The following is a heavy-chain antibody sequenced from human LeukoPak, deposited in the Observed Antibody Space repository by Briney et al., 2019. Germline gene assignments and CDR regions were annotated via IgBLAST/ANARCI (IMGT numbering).Heavy chain of an antibody. J-gene: IGHJ4*02. Sequence: PSETLSLTCTVSGGSINSHYWSWIRQPAGKGLEWIGRIYTSGTTNYNPSLKSRVSMSVDTSKNQFSLKLSSVTAADTAVYYCARTYYYGSGSYYTGFDYWGQGTLVTVSS. CDR3: ARTYYYGSGSYYTGFDY. CDR1: GGSINSHY. V-gene: IGHV4-4*07. D-gene: IGHD3-10*01. CDR2: IYTSGTT.